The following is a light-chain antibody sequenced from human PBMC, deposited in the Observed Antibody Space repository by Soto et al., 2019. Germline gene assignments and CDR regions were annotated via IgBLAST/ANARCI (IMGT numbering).Light chain of an antibody. J-gene: IGLJ1*01. V-gene: IGLV2-18*02. CDR1: STDFVTYNR. Sequence: QSVLTQPPSVSGSPGQSVTISCTGTSTDFVTYNRVSWYQQPPGTAPKLIVYEASNRPSGVPDRFSGSKSGNTASLTISGLQAADEADYFCASYRSANTLVVFGTGTKVT. CDR3: ASYRSANTLVV. CDR2: EAS.